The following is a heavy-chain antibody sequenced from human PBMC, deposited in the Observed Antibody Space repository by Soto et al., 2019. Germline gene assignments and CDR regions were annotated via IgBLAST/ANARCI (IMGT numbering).Heavy chain of an antibody. CDR2: IYPANSDT. V-gene: IGHV5-51*01. CDR1: GYTFTAYW. CDR3: ASHSTGLYYFGMDV. Sequence: GQSLKISSQASGYTFTAYWIGWVRQVPGKGLDWMGIIYPANSDTRYSPSFQGQVTISADKSITTAYLQWSSLKASDTAIYYCASHSTGLYYFGMDVWGQGTRVTVSS. J-gene: IGHJ6*02. D-gene: IGHD2-2*01.